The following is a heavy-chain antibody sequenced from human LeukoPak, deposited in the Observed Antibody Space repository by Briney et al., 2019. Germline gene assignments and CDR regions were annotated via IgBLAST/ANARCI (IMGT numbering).Heavy chain of an antibody. CDR2: INPNSGGT. CDR3: ARGVAYYYDSSGYLARVFDY. J-gene: IGHJ4*02. Sequence: GASVKVSCKASGYTFTNYAMNWVRQAPGQGLEWMGWINPNSGGTNYAQKFQGRVTMTRDTSISTAYMELSRLRSDDTAVYYCARGVAYYYDSSGYLARVFDYWGQGTLVTVSS. CDR1: GYTFTNYA. V-gene: IGHV1-2*02. D-gene: IGHD3-22*01.